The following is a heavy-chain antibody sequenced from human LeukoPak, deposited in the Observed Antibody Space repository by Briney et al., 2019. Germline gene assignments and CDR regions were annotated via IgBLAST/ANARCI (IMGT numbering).Heavy chain of an antibody. CDR1: GGSISSYY. CDR3: ARLLYYYGAGRGFDP. Sequence: SETLSLTCTVSGGSISSYYWSWIRQPPGKGLEWIGYIYYSGSTNYNPSLKSRVTISVDTSKNQFSLKLSSVTAADTAVYYCARLLYYYGAGRGFDPWGQGTLVTVSS. V-gene: IGHV4-59*08. D-gene: IGHD3-10*01. J-gene: IGHJ5*02. CDR2: IYYSGST.